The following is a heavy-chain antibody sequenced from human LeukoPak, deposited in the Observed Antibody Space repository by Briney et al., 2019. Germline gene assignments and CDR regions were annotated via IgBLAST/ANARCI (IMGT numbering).Heavy chain of an antibody. CDR1: GFTFSSYW. D-gene: IGHD1-26*01. CDR3: ARARGSARFDY. J-gene: IGHJ4*02. V-gene: IGHV3-74*01. CDR2: INSDGSST. Sequence: GGSLRLSCAASGFTFSSYWMHWVRQAPGKGLEWVSRINSDGSSTSYADSVKGRFTISRDNAKNTLYLQMNSLRAEDTAVYYCARARGSARFDYWGQGTLVTVSS.